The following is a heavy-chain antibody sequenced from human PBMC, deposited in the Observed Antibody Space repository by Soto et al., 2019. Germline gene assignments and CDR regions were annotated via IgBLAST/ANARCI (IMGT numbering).Heavy chain of an antibody. V-gene: IGHV1-2*04. D-gene: IGHD2-8*01. J-gene: IGHJ6*02. Sequence: ASLKVSCKASGYSFTDYHIHWVRQAPGQWLEWLGRINPKSGGTSTAQKFQGWVTMTTDTSISTASMELTRLTSDDTAIYYCARGDSTDCSNGVCSFFYNHDMDVWGQGTTVTVSS. CDR1: GYSFTDYH. CDR2: INPKSGGT. CDR3: ARGDSTDCSNGVCSFFYNHDMDV.